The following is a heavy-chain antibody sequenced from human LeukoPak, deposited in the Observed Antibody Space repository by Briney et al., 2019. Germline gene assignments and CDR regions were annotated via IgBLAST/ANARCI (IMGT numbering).Heavy chain of an antibody. D-gene: IGHD6-13*01. Sequence: PGESLKISCKGSGYSFTSYWIAWVRQMPGKGLEWMGIIYPGDSDTRYSPSFQGQVTISADKSISTAYLQWSSLKASDTAMYYCARQAYSSHVGNLYYGMDVWGQGTTVTVSS. CDR1: GYSFTSYW. V-gene: IGHV5-51*01. CDR2: IYPGDSDT. CDR3: ARQAYSSHVGNLYYGMDV. J-gene: IGHJ6*02.